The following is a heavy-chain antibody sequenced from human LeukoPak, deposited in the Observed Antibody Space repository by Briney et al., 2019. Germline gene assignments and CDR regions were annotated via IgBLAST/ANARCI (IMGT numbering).Heavy chain of an antibody. CDR3: ARGTSPNQPYYYDSSGYYGED. CDR1: GGTFSSYA. Sequence: ASVKVSCKASGGTFSSYAISWVRQAPGQGLEWMGGIIPIFGTANYAQKFQGRVTITADKSTSTAYMELSSLRSEDTAVYYCARGTSPNQPYYYDSSGYYGEDWGQGTLVTVSS. V-gene: IGHV1-69*06. CDR2: IIPIFGTA. D-gene: IGHD3-22*01. J-gene: IGHJ4*02.